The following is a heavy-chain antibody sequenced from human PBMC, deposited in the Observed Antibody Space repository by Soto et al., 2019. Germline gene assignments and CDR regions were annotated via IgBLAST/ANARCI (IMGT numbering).Heavy chain of an antibody. CDR1: GFTFGDHG. J-gene: IGHJ1*01. CDR3: ARARGDYYRYFQD. CDR2: INWNGGST. D-gene: IGHD1-26*01. V-gene: IGHV3-20*04. Sequence: DVQLVESGGSVVRPGGSLRLSCAASGFTFGDHGMIWVRQAPGKGLEWVSGINWNGGSTGYVDSVKGRFTISRDNAKNSLYLQMDRLRADDTALYYCARARGDYYRYFQDWGQGTLVTVSS.